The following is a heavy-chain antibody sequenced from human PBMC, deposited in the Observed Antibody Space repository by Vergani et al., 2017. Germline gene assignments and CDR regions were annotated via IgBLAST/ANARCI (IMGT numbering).Heavy chain of an antibody. CDR2: INHGGIT. D-gene: IGHD6-13*01. CDR1: GASIRSSNYY. CDR3: ARVIAAAGKEWFDP. J-gene: IGHJ5*02. V-gene: IGHV4-39*07. Sequence: QLQLQESGPGLVKPSATLSLTCSVSGASIRSSNYYWSWIRQPPGKGLEWIGEINHGGITNYNPSLKSRVTMSIDTSKNQFSLKLSSVTAADTAVYYCARVIAAAGKEWFDPWGQGTLVTVSS.